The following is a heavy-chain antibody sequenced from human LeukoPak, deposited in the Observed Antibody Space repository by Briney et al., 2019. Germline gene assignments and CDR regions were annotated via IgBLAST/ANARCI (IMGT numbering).Heavy chain of an antibody. CDR3: ARLGDTQTTVVTPEDDNLIYYYYYYMDV. CDR1: GGSISSYY. V-gene: IGHV4-4*09. Sequence: SETLSLTCTVSGGSISSYYWSWIRQPPGKGLEWIGYIYTSGSTNYNPSLKSRVTISVDTSKNQFSLKLSSVTAADTAVYYCARLGDTQTTVVTPEDDNLIYYYYYYMDVWGKGTTVTVSS. CDR2: IYTSGST. J-gene: IGHJ6*03. D-gene: IGHD4-23*01.